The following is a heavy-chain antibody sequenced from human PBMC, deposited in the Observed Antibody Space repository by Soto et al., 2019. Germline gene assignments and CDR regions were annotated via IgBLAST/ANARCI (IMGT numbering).Heavy chain of an antibody. CDR2: IVVGSGNT. CDR1: GFTFTSSA. D-gene: IGHD2-21*02. CDR3: AADPYCGGDCYSHGMDV. Sequence: QMQLVQSGPEVKKPGTSVKVSCKASGFTFTSSAVQWVRQARGQRLEWRGWIVVGSGNTNYAQKFQERVTITRDMSTSTAYMELSSPRSEDTAVYYCAADPYCGGDCYSHGMDVWGQGTTVTVSS. J-gene: IGHJ6*02. V-gene: IGHV1-58*01.